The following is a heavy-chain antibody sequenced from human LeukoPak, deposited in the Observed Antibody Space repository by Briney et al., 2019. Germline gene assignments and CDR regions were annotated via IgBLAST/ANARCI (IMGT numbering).Heavy chain of an antibody. V-gene: IGHV3-23*01. CDR2: ISGSGGSA. CDR1: GFTFSSYA. CDR3: AKGRGSYSYFDY. D-gene: IGHD1-26*01. J-gene: IGHJ4*02. Sequence: GGSLRLSCAASGFTFSSYAMSWVRQAPGKGLEWVSAISGSGGSAYYADSVKGRFTISRDNSKNTLYLQMNSLRAEDTAVYYCAKGRGSYSYFDYWGQGTLVTVSS.